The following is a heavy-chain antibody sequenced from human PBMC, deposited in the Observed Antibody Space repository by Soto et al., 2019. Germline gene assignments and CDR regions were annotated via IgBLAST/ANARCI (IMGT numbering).Heavy chain of an antibody. Sequence: QVQLVQSGAEVKKPGASVKVSCKVSGYTLTELSMHWVRQAPGKGLEWMGGFDPEDGETIYAQKFQGRVTMTEDTSTDTAYMELSSLRSEDTAVYYCATDHPPHLSDFWSGHARDAFDIWGQGTMVTVSS. CDR1: GYTLTELS. CDR3: ATDHPPHLSDFWSGHARDAFDI. D-gene: IGHD3-3*01. J-gene: IGHJ3*02. CDR2: FDPEDGET. V-gene: IGHV1-24*01.